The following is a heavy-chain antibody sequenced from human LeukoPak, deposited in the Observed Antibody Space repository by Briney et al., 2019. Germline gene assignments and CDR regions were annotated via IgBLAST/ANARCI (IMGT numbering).Heavy chain of an antibody. D-gene: IGHD2-21*01. CDR1: GYSFTSYW. CDR3: ARLIHCGGDCYRNFDY. CDR2: IYPGDSDT. V-gene: IGHV5-51*01. Sequence: GESLKISCKGSGYSFTSYWIGWVRQLPGKGLEWMGIIYPGDSDTRYSPSFQGQVTISADKSISTAYLQWSSLEASDTAMYYCARLIHCGGDCYRNFDYWGRGTLVTVSS. J-gene: IGHJ4*02.